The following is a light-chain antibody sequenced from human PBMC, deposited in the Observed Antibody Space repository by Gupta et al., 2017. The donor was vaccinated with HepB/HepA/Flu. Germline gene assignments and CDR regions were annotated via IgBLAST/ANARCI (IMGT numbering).Light chain of an antibody. V-gene: IGKV3-11*01. CDR1: QNINTY. CDR2: DIS. J-gene: IGKJ4*01. Sequence: ENVLTQSPATLSLSPGERATVSCRASQNINTYLAWYQQKSGQAPRLLIYDISKRATGIPDRFSGSGSGTDFTLTISSLESEDFAIYYCHQRGNSPTFGCGTKVEMK. CDR3: HQRGNSPT.